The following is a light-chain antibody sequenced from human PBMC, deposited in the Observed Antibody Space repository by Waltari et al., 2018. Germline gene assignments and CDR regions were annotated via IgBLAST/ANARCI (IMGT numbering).Light chain of an antibody. CDR1: QGIGNT. Sequence: DIQMTQSPSSLSASVGDTVTITCQASQGIGNTLTWYQQKPGKAPKLLIYRASSLQSGIPGRVSGSGSGTDFTLTISSLQPEDFATYYCQQGDNYPFTFGPGTNLDIK. J-gene: IGKJ3*01. V-gene: IGKV1-NL1*01. CDR3: QQGDNYPFT. CDR2: RAS.